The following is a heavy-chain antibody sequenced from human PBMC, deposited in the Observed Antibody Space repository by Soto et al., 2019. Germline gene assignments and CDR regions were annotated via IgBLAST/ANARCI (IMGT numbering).Heavy chain of an antibody. CDR1: GGSVSSGSYY. Sequence: QVQLQESGPGLVKPSETLSLTCTVSGGSVSSGSYYWSWILQPPGKDLGWIGYIYYSGSTTNNPSLKIRVTISVDTSKNQFSLKLSSVTAADTAVYYCARGTRIADRWYYGMDVWGQGTTVTVSS. J-gene: IGHJ6*02. CDR3: ARGTRIADRWYYGMDV. V-gene: IGHV4-61*01. D-gene: IGHD6-6*01. CDR2: IYYSGST.